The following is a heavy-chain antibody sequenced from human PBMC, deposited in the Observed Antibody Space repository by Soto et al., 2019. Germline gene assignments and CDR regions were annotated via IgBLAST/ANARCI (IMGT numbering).Heavy chain of an antibody. Sequence: EVQLVESGGGLIQPGGSLRLSCAASGVSIISHYMSWVRQAPGKGLEWISLIYAGGSTFYADSVKGRFTISRDNSKNTLYLQMDSLTAADTAVYYCASGENGYNKFYFYFWGQGTLVTVSS. CDR2: IYAGGST. V-gene: IGHV3-53*01. J-gene: IGHJ4*02. CDR3: ASGENGYNKFYFYF. CDR1: GVSIISHY. D-gene: IGHD5-12*01.